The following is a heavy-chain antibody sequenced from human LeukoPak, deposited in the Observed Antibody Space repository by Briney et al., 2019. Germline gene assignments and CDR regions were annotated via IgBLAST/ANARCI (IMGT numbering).Heavy chain of an antibody. CDR3: ARNGYSSSWLGY. V-gene: IGHV3-48*01. Sequence: GGSLRLSCEASGFTFSSYSMNWVRQAPGKGLEWVSYISRSSTTIYYADSVEGRFTISRDNAKNSLYLQMNSLRAEDTAVYYCARNGYSSSWLGYWGQGTLVTVSS. CDR1: GFTFSSYS. J-gene: IGHJ4*02. D-gene: IGHD6-13*01. CDR2: ISRSSTTI.